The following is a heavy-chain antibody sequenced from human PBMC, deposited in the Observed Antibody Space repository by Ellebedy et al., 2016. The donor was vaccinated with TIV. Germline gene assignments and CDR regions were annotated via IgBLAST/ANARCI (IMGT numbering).Heavy chain of an antibody. CDR1: GYTLTELS. Sequence: ASVKVSCKVSGYTLTELSMHWVRQAPGQGLEWMGIINPSGGSTSYAQKFQGRVTMTRDTSTSTVYMELSSLRSEDTAVYYCARARGGFVLDYWGQGTLVTVSS. V-gene: IGHV1-46*01. D-gene: IGHD3-10*01. J-gene: IGHJ4*02. CDR3: ARARGGFVLDY. CDR2: INPSGGST.